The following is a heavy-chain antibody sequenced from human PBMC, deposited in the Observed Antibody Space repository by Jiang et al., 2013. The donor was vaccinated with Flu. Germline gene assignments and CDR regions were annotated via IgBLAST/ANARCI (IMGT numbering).Heavy chain of an antibody. D-gene: IGHD5-12*01. Sequence: DGSEKYYVDSVKGRFTISRDNAKNSLYLQMNSLRAEDTAVYYCARDVVAMDYYYGMDVWGQGTTVTVSS. J-gene: IGHJ6*02. CDR3: ARDVVAMDYYYGMDV. CDR2: DGSEK. V-gene: IGHV3-7*03.